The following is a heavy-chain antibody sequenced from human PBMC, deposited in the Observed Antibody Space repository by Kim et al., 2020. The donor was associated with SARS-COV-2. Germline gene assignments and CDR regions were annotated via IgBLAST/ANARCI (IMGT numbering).Heavy chain of an antibody. CDR2: INHSGST. CDR3: ARASVVGIAVAGTRPLDY. Sequence: SETLSLTCAVYGGSFSGYYWSWIRQPPGKGLEWIGEINHSGSTNYNPSLKSRVTISVDTSKNQFSLKLSSVTAADTAVYYCARASVVGIAVAGTRPLDYWGQGTLVTVSS. D-gene: IGHD6-19*01. J-gene: IGHJ4*02. CDR1: GGSFSGYY. V-gene: IGHV4-34*01.